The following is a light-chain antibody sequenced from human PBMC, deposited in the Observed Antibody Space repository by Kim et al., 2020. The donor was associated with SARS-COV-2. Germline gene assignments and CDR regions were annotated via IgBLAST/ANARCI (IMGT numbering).Light chain of an antibody. CDR1: KLGDRY. V-gene: IGLV3-1*01. CDR3: QAWDITTGI. CDR2: QDT. Sequence: VAPGRTAFITCAGDKLGDRYTSWYQQRPGRSPVLLIYQDTERPSGIPERFSGSKSRNTASLTISGTQAMDEADYYCQAWDITTGIFGSGTKVTVL. J-gene: IGLJ1*01.